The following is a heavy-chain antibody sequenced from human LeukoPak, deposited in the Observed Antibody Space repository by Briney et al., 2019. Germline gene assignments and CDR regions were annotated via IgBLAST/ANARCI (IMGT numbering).Heavy chain of an antibody. D-gene: IGHD6-13*01. CDR2: ISSSGCTM. Sequence: GGSLRLSCAASGFTVSSYEMNWVRQAPGKGLEWLSYISSSGCTMYHADSVKGRFTISRDNAKNSLYLQMNSLRAEDTAIYYCASSSWYALDYWGQGTLVTVSS. CDR3: ASSSWYALDY. CDR1: GFTVSSYE. J-gene: IGHJ4*02. V-gene: IGHV3-48*03.